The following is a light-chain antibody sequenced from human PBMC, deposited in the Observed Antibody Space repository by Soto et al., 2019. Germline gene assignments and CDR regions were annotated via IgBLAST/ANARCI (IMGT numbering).Light chain of an antibody. CDR2: DVS. Sequence: QSALTQPRSVSGSPGQSVTISCTVTSSDVGGYNYVSWYQQHPGKAPKLMIYDVSKRPSGVPDRFSGSKSGNTASLTISGLQAEDEADYYCCSYAGSNTSVFGGGTKLTVL. CDR3: CSYAGSNTSV. V-gene: IGLV2-11*01. J-gene: IGLJ3*02. CDR1: SSDVGGYNY.